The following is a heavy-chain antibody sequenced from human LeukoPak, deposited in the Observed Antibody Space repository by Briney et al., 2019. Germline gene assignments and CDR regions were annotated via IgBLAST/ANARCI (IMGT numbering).Heavy chain of an antibody. CDR1: GYTFTGYY. V-gene: IGHV1-2*02. Sequence: GASVKVSCKASGYTFTGYYMHWVRQAPGQGLEWMGWINPNSGGTNYAQKFQGRVTMTRDTSISTAYMELSRLRSDDTAVYYCARPSRDGYSIYYFDYWGQGTLVTVSS. CDR3: ARPSRDGYSIYYFDY. CDR2: INPNSGGT. J-gene: IGHJ4*02. D-gene: IGHD5-24*01.